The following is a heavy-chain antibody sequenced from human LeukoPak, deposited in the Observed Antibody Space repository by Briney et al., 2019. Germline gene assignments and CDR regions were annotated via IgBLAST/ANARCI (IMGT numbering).Heavy chain of an antibody. J-gene: IGHJ5*02. CDR3: ARDTYYYGSGSYPNWFDP. Sequence: ASVKVSCKASGYTYTSYDINWVRQATGQGLEWMGWMNPNSGNTGYAQKFQGRVTMTRNTSISTAYMELSSLRSEDTAVYYCARDTYYYGSGSYPNWFDPWGQGTLVTVSS. CDR2: MNPNSGNT. D-gene: IGHD3-10*01. CDR1: GYTYTSYD. V-gene: IGHV1-8*01.